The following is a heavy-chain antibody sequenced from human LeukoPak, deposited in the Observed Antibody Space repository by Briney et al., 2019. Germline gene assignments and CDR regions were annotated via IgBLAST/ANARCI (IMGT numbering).Heavy chain of an antibody. V-gene: IGHV4-31*03. Sequence: PSETLSLTCTVSGGSISNGGYYWSWIRQHPGKGLEWIGYIYYSGSTYYNPSLKSRVTISVDTFKNQSSLKLSSVTAADTAVYYCARGPVVTAIQYYYYGMDVWGQGTTVTVSS. J-gene: IGHJ6*02. CDR3: ARGPVVTAIQYYYYGMDV. CDR2: IYYSGST. D-gene: IGHD2-21*02. CDR1: GGSISNGGYY.